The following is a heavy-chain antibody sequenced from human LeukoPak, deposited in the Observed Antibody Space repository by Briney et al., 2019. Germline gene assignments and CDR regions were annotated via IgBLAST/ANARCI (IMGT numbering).Heavy chain of an antibody. J-gene: IGHJ3*02. D-gene: IGHD6-13*01. Sequence: ASVKVSCKASGGTFSSYAISWVRQAPGQGLEWMGRIIPILGIANYAQKFQGRVTITADKSTSTAYMELSSLRSEDTAVYYCARTLLLAAAGTGAFDIWGQGTMFTVSS. CDR1: GGTFSSYA. V-gene: IGHV1-69*04. CDR3: ARTLLLAAAGTGAFDI. CDR2: IIPILGIA.